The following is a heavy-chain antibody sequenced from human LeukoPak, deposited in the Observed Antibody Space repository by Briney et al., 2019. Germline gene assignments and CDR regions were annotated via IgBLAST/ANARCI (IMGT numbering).Heavy chain of an antibody. CDR2: IIPILGIA. CDR1: GGTFSSYA. D-gene: IGHD4-17*01. V-gene: IGHV1-69*04. Sequence: ASVKVSCKASGGTFSSYAISWVRQAPGQGLEWMGRIIPILGIANYAQKFQGRVTITADKSTSTAYMELSSLRSEDTAVYYCASGYGDYGGWSAFDIWGQGTMVTVSS. J-gene: IGHJ3*02. CDR3: ASGYGDYGGWSAFDI.